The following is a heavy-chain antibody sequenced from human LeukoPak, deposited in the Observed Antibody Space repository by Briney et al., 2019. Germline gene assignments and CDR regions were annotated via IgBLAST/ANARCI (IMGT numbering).Heavy chain of an antibody. CDR2: IYSTGST. J-gene: IGHJ4*02. CDR3: ARHRSDGTYPLDY. CDR1: GGSITTYY. Sequence: MPSETLSLTCTGSGGSITTYYWSSIRQPPGKGLEWIGHIYSTGSTTYSPSLKSRVTMSVDTSKNQFSLKLTSVTAADTAVYYCARHRSDGTYPLDYWGQGALVTVSS. V-gene: IGHV4-59*08. D-gene: IGHD3-16*02.